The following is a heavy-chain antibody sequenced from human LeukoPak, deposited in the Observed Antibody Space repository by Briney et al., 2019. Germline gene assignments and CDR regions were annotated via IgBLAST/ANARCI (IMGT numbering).Heavy chain of an antibody. Sequence: PGGSLRLSCAASGFTFSDYYMSWIRQAPGKGLEWIGSIYHSGSTYYNPSLKSRVTISVDTSKNQFSLKLSSVTAADTAVYYCARHYDPWGQGTLVTVSS. CDR3: ARHYDP. CDR1: GFTFSDYY. V-gene: IGHV4-38-2*01. J-gene: IGHJ5*02. CDR2: IYHSGST.